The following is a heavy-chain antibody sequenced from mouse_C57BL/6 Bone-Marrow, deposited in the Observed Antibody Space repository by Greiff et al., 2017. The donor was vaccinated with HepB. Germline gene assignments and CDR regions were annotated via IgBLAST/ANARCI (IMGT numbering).Heavy chain of an antibody. CDR2: ISYDGSN. CDR1: GYSITSGYY. CDR3: ARTLYL. J-gene: IGHJ2*01. D-gene: IGHD5-1*01. V-gene: IGHV3-6*01. Sequence: DVQLQESGPGLVKPSQSLSLTCSVTGYSITSGYYWNWIRQFPGNKLEWMGYISYDGSNNYNPSLKNRIYITRDTSKNQFFLKLNSVTTEDTATYYCARTLYLWGQGTTLTVSS.